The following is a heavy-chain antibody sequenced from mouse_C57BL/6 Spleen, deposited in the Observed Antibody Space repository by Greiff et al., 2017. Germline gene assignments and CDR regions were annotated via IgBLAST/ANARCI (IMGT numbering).Heavy chain of an antibody. CDR1: GFSLSTFGMG. CDR3: ARIPDYGSSSYWYFDV. D-gene: IGHD1-1*01. Sequence: QVTLKVSGPGILQPSQTLSLTCSFSGFSLSTFGMGVGWIRQPSGKGLEWLAHIWWDDDKYYNPALKSRLTISKDTSKNQVFLKIANVDTADTATYYCARIPDYGSSSYWYFDVWGTGTTVTVSS. J-gene: IGHJ1*03. CDR2: IWWDDDK. V-gene: IGHV8-8*01.